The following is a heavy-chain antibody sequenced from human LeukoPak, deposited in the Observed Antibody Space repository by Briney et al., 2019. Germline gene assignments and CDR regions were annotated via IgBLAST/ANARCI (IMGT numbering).Heavy chain of an antibody. CDR3: TSLRPHYCSSTSCYARRYFDY. CDR1: GFTFSNAW. Sequence: GGSLRLSCAASGFTFSNAWMSWVRQAPGKGLEWVGRIKSKTDGGTTDYAAPVKGRFTISRDDSKNTLYLQMNSLKTEDTAVYYCTSLRPHYCSSTSCYARRYFDYWGQGTLVTVSS. J-gene: IGHJ4*02. CDR2: IKSKTDGGTT. D-gene: IGHD2-2*01. V-gene: IGHV3-15*01.